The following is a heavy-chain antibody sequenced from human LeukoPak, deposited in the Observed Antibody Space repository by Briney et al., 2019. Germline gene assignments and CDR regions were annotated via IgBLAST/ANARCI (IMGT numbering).Heavy chain of an antibody. CDR2: INHSGST. D-gene: IGHD5-18*01. J-gene: IGHJ4*02. CDR1: GGSFSGYY. Sequence: KPSETLSLTCAVYGGSFSGYYWSWIRQPPRKGLEWIGEINHSGSTNYNPSLKSRVTISVDTSKNQFSLKLSSVTAADTAVYYCASRGYSYGLDYWGQGTLVTVSS. CDR3: ASRGYSYGLDY. V-gene: IGHV4-34*01.